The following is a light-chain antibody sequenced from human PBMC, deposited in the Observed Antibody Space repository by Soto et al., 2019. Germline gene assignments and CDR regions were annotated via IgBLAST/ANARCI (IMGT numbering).Light chain of an antibody. CDR2: DNN. CDR1: SSNIGNNY. V-gene: IGLV1-51*01. J-gene: IGLJ1*01. CDR3: GTWDSSLSAFV. Sequence: QSVLPQPPLVAAAPGQEVTISCSLSSSNIGNNYVSWYQQLPGTAPKLLIYDNNKRPSGIPDRFSGSKSGTSATLGITGLQTGDEADYYCGTWDSSLSAFVFGTGTKV.